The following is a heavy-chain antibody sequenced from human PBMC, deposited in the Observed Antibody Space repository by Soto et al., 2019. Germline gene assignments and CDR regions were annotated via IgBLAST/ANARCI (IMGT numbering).Heavy chain of an antibody. J-gene: IGHJ5*01. D-gene: IGHD1-20*01. CDR3: ARSNGYNFNWLDS. Sequence: QVQLEQSGAEVKTPGASVKVSCKASGYTFASYDINWVRQAAGQGLEWMAWMNPNSGNTNYAQKFQGRLTMTRDTALSIAHMELSGLRNEDTAVYYCARSNGYNFNWLDSWGQGTLVIVSA. CDR2: MNPNSGNT. CDR1: GYTFASYD. V-gene: IGHV1-8*01.